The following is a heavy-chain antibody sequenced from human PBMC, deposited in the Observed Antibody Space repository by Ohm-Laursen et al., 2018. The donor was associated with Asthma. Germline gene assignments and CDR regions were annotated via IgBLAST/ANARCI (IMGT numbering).Heavy chain of an antibody. CDR1: GFTSGITFSDYC. J-gene: IGHJ6*02. V-gene: IGHV3-74*01. CDR3: ARFGRDYRSHGMDV. D-gene: IGHD4-11*01. Sequence: SLRLSCTASGFTSGITFSDYCLHSLRHAPGKVLVLASRINHYGSGTDYADSVKGRFTISRDNAKNSLYLQMNSLRAEDTAVYYCARFGRDYRSHGMDVWGQGTTVTVSS. CDR2: INHYGSGT.